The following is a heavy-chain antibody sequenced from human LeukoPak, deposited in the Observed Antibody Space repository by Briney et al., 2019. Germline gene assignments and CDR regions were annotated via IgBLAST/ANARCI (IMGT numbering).Heavy chain of an antibody. CDR2: INPSGGST. V-gene: IGHV1-46*01. J-gene: IGHJ4*02. CDR3: ARETHTRSGDY. CDR1: GYTFTSYY. Sequence: ASVTVSFKASGYTFTSYYMHWVRQAPGQGLEWMGIINPSGGSTSYAQKFQGRVTMTRDTSTNTVYMELSSLRSEDTAVYYCARETHTRSGDYWGQGTLVTVSS.